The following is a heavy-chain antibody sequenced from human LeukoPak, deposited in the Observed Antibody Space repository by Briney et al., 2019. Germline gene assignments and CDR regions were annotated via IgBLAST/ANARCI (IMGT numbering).Heavy chain of an antibody. J-gene: IGHJ4*02. CDR3: ASRIVSGYDYNY. D-gene: IGHD5-12*01. CDR1: GYTFASYY. Sequence: ASVKVSCKASGYTFASYYMHWVRQAPGQGLEWMGIINPSGGSTSYAQKFQGRVTMTRDMSTSSAYMELSSLRSEDTAVYYCASRIVSGYDYNYWSQGTLVTVSS. CDR2: INPSGGST. V-gene: IGHV1-46*01.